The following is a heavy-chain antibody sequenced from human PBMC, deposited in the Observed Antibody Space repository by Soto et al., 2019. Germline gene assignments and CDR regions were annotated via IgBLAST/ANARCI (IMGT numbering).Heavy chain of an antibody. D-gene: IGHD6-13*01. CDR2: ISSNGGST. Sequence: LRLSCSASGFTFSSYAMHWVRQAPGKGLEYVSAISSNGGSTYYADSVKGRFTISRDNSKNTLYLQMSSLRAEDTAVYYCVKDLGRYSSSWYPYGMDVWGQGTTVTVSS. V-gene: IGHV3-64D*06. CDR3: VKDLGRYSSSWYPYGMDV. CDR1: GFTFSSYA. J-gene: IGHJ6*02.